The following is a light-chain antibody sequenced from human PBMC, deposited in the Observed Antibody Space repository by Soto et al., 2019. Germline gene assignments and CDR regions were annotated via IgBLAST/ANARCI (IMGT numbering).Light chain of an antibody. J-gene: IGLJ3*02. V-gene: IGLV1-44*01. CDR2: SNN. Sequence: QSVLTQPPSASGTPGQRVSISCSGGTSNIGSNTVNWYQQLPGTAPKLLIYSNNQRPSGIPDRFSGSKSGTSASLAISGLQSEDEADYYCAASDDSLSGPVFGGGTKLTVL. CDR3: AASDDSLSGPV. CDR1: TSNIGSNT.